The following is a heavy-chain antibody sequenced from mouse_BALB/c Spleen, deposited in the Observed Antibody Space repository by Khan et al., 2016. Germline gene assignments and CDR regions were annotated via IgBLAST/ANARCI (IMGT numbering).Heavy chain of an antibody. CDR2: VNPNNGGT. V-gene: IGHV1-26*01. J-gene: IGHJ4*01. CDR1: GYLFTGYY. CDR3: RRDAMDY. Sequence: VQLQQSGPDLVKPGASVKISCKASGYLFTGYYIHWVKQSHGKSLEWIGRVNPNNGGTSYNQKFTGKAVLTIDKSSTTAYMELRSLTSEDSAVYYCRRDAMDYWGQGTSVTVSA.